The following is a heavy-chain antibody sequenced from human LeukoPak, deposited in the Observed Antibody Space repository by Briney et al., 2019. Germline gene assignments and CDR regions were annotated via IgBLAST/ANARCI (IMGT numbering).Heavy chain of an antibody. V-gene: IGHV4-59*12. J-gene: IGHJ5*02. Sequence: SETLSLTCTVSGGSISSYYWSWIRQPPGKGLEWIGYIYYSGSTNYNPSLKSRVTISVDTSKNQFSLKLSSVTAADTAVYYCARGGPTYYYDSSVGGWFDPWGQGTLVTVSS. D-gene: IGHD3-22*01. CDR2: IYYSGST. CDR3: ARGGPTYYYDSSVGGWFDP. CDR1: GGSISSYY.